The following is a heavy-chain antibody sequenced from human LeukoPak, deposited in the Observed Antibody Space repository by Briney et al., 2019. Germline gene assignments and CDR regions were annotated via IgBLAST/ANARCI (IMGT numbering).Heavy chain of an antibody. CDR1: GFTFSSYG. Sequence: GRSLRLSCAASGFTFSSYGMQWVRQAPGKGLEWVAVISYDGSNKYYADSVKGRFTISRDNSKNTLYLQMNSLRAEDTAVYYCAKGSGVAAAGTDWFDPWGQGTLVTVSS. CDR2: ISYDGSNK. CDR3: AKGSGVAAAGTDWFDP. V-gene: IGHV3-30*18. D-gene: IGHD6-13*01. J-gene: IGHJ5*02.